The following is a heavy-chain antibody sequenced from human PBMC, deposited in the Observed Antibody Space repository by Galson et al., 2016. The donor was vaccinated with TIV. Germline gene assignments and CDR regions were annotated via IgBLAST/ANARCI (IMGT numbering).Heavy chain of an antibody. CDR2: ISGDSHFV. CDR1: GFTFSDYT. V-gene: IGHV3-21*01. Sequence: SLRLSCAASGFTFSDYTMHWVRQAPGKGLEWVSSISGDSHFVDYADSLRGRFTISRDDAKNSVHLQMSSLRAEDTAVYYCARGYSGSYYDAFDMWGQGTMVTVSS. J-gene: IGHJ3*02. D-gene: IGHD1-26*01. CDR3: ARGYSGSYYDAFDM.